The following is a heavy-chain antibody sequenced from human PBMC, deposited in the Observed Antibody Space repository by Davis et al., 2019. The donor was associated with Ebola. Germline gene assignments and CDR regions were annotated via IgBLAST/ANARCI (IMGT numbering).Heavy chain of an antibody. V-gene: IGHV4-34*01. Sequence: MPSETLSLTCAVYGGSFSGYYWSWIRQPPGKGLEWIGEINHSGSTNYNPSLKSRVTISVDTSKNQFSLRLSSVTAADTAVYYCARQHSTAWSHWGQGILVVVSS. CDR3: ARQHSTAWSH. CDR2: INHSGST. D-gene: IGHD2-21*01. J-gene: IGHJ4*02. CDR1: GGSFSGYY.